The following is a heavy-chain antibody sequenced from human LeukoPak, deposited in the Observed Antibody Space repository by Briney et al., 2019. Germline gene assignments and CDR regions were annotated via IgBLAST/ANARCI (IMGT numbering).Heavy chain of an antibody. J-gene: IGHJ4*02. D-gene: IGHD3-10*01. CDR1: GGSSSGYY. V-gene: IGHV4-34*01. CDR3: ARGYGSGSYFVY. Sequence: SETLSLTCVVYGGSSSGYYWSWIRQPPGKGLEWIGEINHSGSTNQNPSLKSRVTISIDTSKNQFSLKLSSVTAADTAVYYCARGYGSGSYFVYWGQGTLVTVSS. CDR2: INHSGST.